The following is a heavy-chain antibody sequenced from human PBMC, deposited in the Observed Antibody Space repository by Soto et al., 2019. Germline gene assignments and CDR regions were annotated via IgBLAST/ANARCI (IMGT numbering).Heavy chain of an antibody. D-gene: IGHD6-6*01. V-gene: IGHV3-48*01. CDR2: ISSSSSTI. Sequence: GGSLRLSCAASGFTFSSYSMNWVRQAPGKGLEWVSYISSSSSTIYYADSVKGRFTISRDNAKNSLYLQMNSLRAEDTAVYYCAREDGQLVLGIDYWGQGTLVTVSS. CDR3: AREDGQLVLGIDY. J-gene: IGHJ4*02. CDR1: GFTFSSYS.